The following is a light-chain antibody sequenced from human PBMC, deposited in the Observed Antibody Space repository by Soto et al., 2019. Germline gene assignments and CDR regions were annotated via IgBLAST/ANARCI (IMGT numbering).Light chain of an antibody. V-gene: IGKV1-9*01. CDR2: AAS. Sequence: DIQLTQSPSFLSASVGDRVTITCRASRGISSYLAWYQQKPGKAPKLLIYAASTLQSGVPSRFSGSGSGTEFTLTISSLQPEDFATYYCQHYNSYSEAFGQGTKVDIK. CDR1: RGISSY. CDR3: QHYNSYSEA. J-gene: IGKJ1*01.